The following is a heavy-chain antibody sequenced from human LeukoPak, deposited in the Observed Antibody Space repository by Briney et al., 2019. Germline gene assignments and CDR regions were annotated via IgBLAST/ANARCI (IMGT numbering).Heavy chain of an antibody. J-gene: IGHJ4*01. Sequence: ESLKISCKSSGYSFSTYWIGWVRQMPGKGLEWMGLMYPDDSDIKYSPSFEGQVTFSADKSINTAYLQWSSLKASDTAIYYCARRGFQIGRHGSGGGGKYFGFDSWGQGTLVTVSS. CDR3: ARRGFQIGRHGSGGGGKYFGFDS. V-gene: IGHV5-51*01. D-gene: IGHD2-15*01. CDR2: MYPDDSDI. CDR1: GYSFSTYW.